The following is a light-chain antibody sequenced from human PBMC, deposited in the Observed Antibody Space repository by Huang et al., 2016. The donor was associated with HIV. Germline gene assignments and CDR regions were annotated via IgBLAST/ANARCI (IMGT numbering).Light chain of an antibody. J-gene: IGKJ2*03. CDR1: QSVTSN. CDR3: QQYHNWPLYS. Sequence: EIVMTQSPATLSVSPGERATLSCRASQSVTSNLAWYQQKPGQAPRLLIYAASTRAAGIPDRFSGSGSETEFTLTISSLQSEDFAVYSCQQYHNWPLYSFGQGTKLEIK. CDR2: AAS. V-gene: IGKV3-15*01.